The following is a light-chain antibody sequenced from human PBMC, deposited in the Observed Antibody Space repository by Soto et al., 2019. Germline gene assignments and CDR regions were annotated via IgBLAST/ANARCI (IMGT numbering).Light chain of an antibody. V-gene: IGLV2-11*01. J-gene: IGLJ2*01. Sequence: QSVLTQPRSVSGSPGQSVTISCTGTSSDVGGYNYVSWYQQHTGKDPKLMIYDVSKRPSGVPDRFSGSKSVNTAARTISGLQAEDEADYYCCSYAGSYTYVVFGGGTKLTVL. CDR2: DVS. CDR3: CSYAGSYTYVV. CDR1: SSDVGGYNY.